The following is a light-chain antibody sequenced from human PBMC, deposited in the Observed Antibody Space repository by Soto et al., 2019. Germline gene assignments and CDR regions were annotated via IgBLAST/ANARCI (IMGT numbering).Light chain of an antibody. CDR3: QHRSYWSPT. Sequence: SPATGSLKKGERASLSCWASQTVGSYLAWFRQPPGQAPRLLIYDTSISATGIPARFSGSGSGTDFTLTISILEAEDFSVYYCQHRSYWSPTFG. J-gene: IGKJ3*01. CDR2: DTS. V-gene: IGKV3-11*01. CDR1: QTVGSY.